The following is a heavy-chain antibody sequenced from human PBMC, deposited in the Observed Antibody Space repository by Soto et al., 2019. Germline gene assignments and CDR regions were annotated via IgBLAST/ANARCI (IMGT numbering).Heavy chain of an antibody. CDR1: GFTFSNYD. CDR2: ISYDGSNK. Sequence: PGGSLRLSCAASGFTFSNYDMHWVRQAPGKGLEWVAVISYDGSNKYYADSVKGRFTISRDNSKNTLYLQMNSLRAEDTAVYYCAREADPRIRSLLWGQGTPVTVSS. CDR3: AREADPRIRSLL. D-gene: IGHD2-15*01. J-gene: IGHJ4*02. V-gene: IGHV3-30*19.